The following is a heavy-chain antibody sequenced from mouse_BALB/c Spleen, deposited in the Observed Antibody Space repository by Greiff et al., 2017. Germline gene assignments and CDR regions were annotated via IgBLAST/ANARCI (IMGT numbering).Heavy chain of an antibody. D-gene: IGHD1-1*01. V-gene: IGHV5-12-2*01. CDR3: ARQDYGYVDY. Sequence: EVQGVESGGGLVQPGGSLKLSCAASGFTFSSYTMSWVRQTPEKRLEWVAYISNGGGSTYYPDTVKGRFTISRDNAKNTLYLQMSSLKSEDTAMYYCARQDYGYVDYWGQGTTLTVSS. CDR1: GFTFSSYT. J-gene: IGHJ2*01. CDR2: ISNGGGST.